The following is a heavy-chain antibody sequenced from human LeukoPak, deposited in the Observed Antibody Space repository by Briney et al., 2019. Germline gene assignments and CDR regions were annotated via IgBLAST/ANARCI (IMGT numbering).Heavy chain of an antibody. CDR2: TYYRSKWYN. CDR1: GDSVSSNSAA. V-gene: IGHV6-1*01. CDR3: ARDPRDNSYGNPYNWFDP. J-gene: IGHJ5*02. Sequence: SQTLSLTCAISGDSVSSNSAACNWIRQSPSRGLEWLGRTYYRSKWYNDDAVSVKSRITINPDTSKNQFSLQLNAVTPEDTAVYSCARDPRDNSYGNPYNWFDPWGQGTMVTVSS. D-gene: IGHD5-18*01.